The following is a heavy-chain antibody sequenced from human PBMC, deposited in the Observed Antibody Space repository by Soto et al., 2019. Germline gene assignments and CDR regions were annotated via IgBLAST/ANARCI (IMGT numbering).Heavy chain of an antibody. J-gene: IGHJ4*02. CDR1: GFTFSSYG. V-gene: IGHV3-30*18. D-gene: IGHD3-3*01. CDR3: AKGLYDFWSGPFDY. CDR2: ISYDGSNK. Sequence: GGSLRLSCAASGFTFSSYGMHWVRQAPGKGLEWVAVISYDGSNKYYADSVKGRFTISRDNSKNTLYLQMNSLRAEDTAVYYCAKGLYDFWSGPFDYWGQGTLVTVSS.